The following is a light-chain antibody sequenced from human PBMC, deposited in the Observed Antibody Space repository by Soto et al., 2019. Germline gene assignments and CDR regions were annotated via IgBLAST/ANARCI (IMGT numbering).Light chain of an antibody. CDR2: AAS. V-gene: IGKV3-11*01. J-gene: IGKJ2*02. Sequence: EIVLTQSPATLSLSPGERATLSCRASQSVSSSLGWYQQKPGQAPRLLIYAASNRATGIPARFSGSGSGTDFTLTISSLEPEDFAFYYCQERSTWPCTFGQGTKVDIK. CDR1: QSVSSS. CDR3: QERSTWPCT.